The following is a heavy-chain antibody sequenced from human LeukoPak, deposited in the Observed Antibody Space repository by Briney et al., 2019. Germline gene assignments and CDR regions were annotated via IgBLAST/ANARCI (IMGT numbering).Heavy chain of an antibody. CDR3: ARVRSRGYDEVPLDY. CDR2: INPNSGGT. V-gene: IGHV1-2*02. D-gene: IGHD5-12*01. J-gene: IGHJ4*02. CDR1: GYTFTGYY. Sequence: ASVKVSCKASGYTFTGYYMHWVRQAPGQGLEWMGWINPNSGGTNYAQKFQGRVTMTRDTSISTAYMELSRLRSDDTAVYYCARVRSRGYDEVPLDYWGQGTLVTVSS.